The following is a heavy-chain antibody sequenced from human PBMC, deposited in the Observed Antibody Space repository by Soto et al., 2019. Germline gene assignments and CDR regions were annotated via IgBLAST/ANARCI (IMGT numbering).Heavy chain of an antibody. V-gene: IGHV3-48*01. CDR2: ISSSSSTI. D-gene: IGHD1-26*01. CDR1: GFTFSSYS. CDR3: ARSPQPTRGIHWYFDL. Sequence: GGSLRLSCAASGFTFSSYSMNWVRQAPGKGLERVSYISSSSSTIYYADSVKGRFTISRDNSKNTLYVQMNSLRAEDTALYYCARSPQPTRGIHWYFDLWGRGILVTVSS. J-gene: IGHJ2*01.